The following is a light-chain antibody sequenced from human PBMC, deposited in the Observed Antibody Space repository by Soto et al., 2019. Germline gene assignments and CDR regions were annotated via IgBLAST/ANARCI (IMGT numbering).Light chain of an antibody. V-gene: IGKV3-15*01. J-gene: IGKJ4*01. Sequence: EIVMTQSPATLSVSPGERVTLSCRASQSVSNNLAWYQQKPGQAPRLLIYGATAPATGIPARFSGSGSGTEYTLTISSLQSEEFAVYYCQQHNAWPRTFGGGTKVEIK. CDR1: QSVSNN. CDR3: QQHNAWPRT. CDR2: GAT.